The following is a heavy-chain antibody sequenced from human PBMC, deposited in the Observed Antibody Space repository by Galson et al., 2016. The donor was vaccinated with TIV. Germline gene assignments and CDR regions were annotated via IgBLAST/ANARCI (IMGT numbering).Heavy chain of an antibody. CDR3: ARELRQDAFDI. Sequence: SLRLSCAASGFTFSSYWISWVRQAPGKGLEWVANIKHYGYEKYYVDSVRGRFTISRDNAENSLYLLQMNSLRAEDTAVYYCARELRQDAFDIWGQGTMVTVSS. D-gene: IGHD6-25*01. J-gene: IGHJ3*02. V-gene: IGHV3-7*01. CDR1: GFTFSSYW. CDR2: IKHYGYEK.